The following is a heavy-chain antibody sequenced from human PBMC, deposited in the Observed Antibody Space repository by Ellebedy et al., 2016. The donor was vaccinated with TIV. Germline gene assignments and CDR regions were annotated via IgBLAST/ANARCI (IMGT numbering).Heavy chain of an antibody. Sequence: AASVTVSCKASGYAFTHYGLHWVRQAPGQGLEWMAWINGGDGYPKYSWKFQGRVSFTRDTSATTAYMELSSLTSEDTAVYYGARSGDAWGIDFWGQGTLVSVSS. D-gene: IGHD3-16*01. CDR3: ARSGDAWGIDF. V-gene: IGHV1-3*01. CDR2: INGGDGYP. J-gene: IGHJ4*02. CDR1: GYAFTHYG.